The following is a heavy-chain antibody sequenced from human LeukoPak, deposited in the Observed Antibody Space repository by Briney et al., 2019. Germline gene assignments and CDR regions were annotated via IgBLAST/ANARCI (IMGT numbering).Heavy chain of an antibody. D-gene: IGHD3-10*01. Sequence: PGGSLRLSCAASGFTFDDYAMHWVRQAPGKGLEWVSGISWNSGSIGYADSVKGRFTISRDNAKNSLYLQMNSLRAEDTAVYYCARRDGSGSYYYFDYWGQGTLVTVSS. CDR3: ARRDGSGSYYYFDY. CDR1: GFTFDDYA. J-gene: IGHJ4*02. V-gene: IGHV3-9*01. CDR2: ISWNSGSI.